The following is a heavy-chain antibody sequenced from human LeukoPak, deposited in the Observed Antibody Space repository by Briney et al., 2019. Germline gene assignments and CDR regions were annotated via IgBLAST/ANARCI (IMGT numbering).Heavy chain of an antibody. Sequence: SETLSLTCTVSSGSVSSGSYYWSWIRQPPGKGLEWIGYISYSGSTNYNPSLKSRVTISVDTSKNQFSLKLGSVTVADTAVYYCARAYYGSGSYYSNNKYYFDYWGQGTLVAVSS. CDR2: ISYSGST. CDR1: SGSVSSGSYY. CDR3: ARAYYGSGSYYSNNKYYFDY. D-gene: IGHD3-10*01. J-gene: IGHJ4*02. V-gene: IGHV4-61*01.